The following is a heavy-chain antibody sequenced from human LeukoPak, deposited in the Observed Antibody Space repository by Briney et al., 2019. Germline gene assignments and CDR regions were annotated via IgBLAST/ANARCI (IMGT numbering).Heavy chain of an antibody. CDR1: GYTFTGYY. V-gene: IGHV1-2*02. J-gene: IGHJ3*02. CDR2: INPNSGGT. Sequence: ASVKVSCKASGYTFTGYYMHWVRQAPGQGLEWKGWINPNSGGTNYAQKFQGRVTMTRDTSISTAYMELSRLRSDDTAVYYCARGVGGVPAVIWGSGAFDIWGQGTMVTVSS. CDR3: ARGVGGVPAVIWGSGAFDI. D-gene: IGHD2-2*01.